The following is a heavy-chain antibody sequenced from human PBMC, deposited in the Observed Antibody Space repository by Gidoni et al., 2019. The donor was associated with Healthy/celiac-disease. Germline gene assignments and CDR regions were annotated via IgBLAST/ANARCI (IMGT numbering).Heavy chain of an antibody. CDR2: IYSGGST. CDR3: ARVTPAGTAMVPYTDNWFDP. D-gene: IGHD5-18*01. V-gene: IGHV3-53*04. J-gene: IGHJ5*02. Sequence: EVQLVESGGGLVQPGGSLRLSCAASGFTVSSNYMSWVRQAPGKGLEWVSVIYSGGSTYYADSVKGRFTISRHNSKNTLYLQMNSLRAEDTAVYYCARVTPAGTAMVPYTDNWFDPWGQGTLVTVSS. CDR1: GFTVSSNY.